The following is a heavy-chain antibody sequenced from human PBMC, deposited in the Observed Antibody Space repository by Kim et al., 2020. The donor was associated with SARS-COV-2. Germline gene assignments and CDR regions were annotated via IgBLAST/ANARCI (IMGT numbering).Heavy chain of an antibody. J-gene: IGHJ4*02. D-gene: IGHD3-22*01. Sequence: SLKSRVTISVATSKNQFSLKLSSVTAADTAVYYCARRVLYYYDSSGYLDYWGQGTLVTVSS. CDR3: ARRVLYYYDSSGYLDY. V-gene: IGHV4-34*01.